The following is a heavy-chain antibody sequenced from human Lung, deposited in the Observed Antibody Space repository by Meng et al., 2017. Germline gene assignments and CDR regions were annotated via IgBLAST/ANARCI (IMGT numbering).Heavy chain of an antibody. CDR1: GYIFTRYV. Sequence: QVQLVQSGGEVKKPGASAKVSCKASGYIFTRYVNTWVRQAPGQGLEWMGWISGYNGNTNYAQKLQGRVTMTTDTSTSTAYMELRSLRSDDTAVYYCARAEEEYCSGGSCPNFDFWGQGTLVTVSS. D-gene: IGHD2-15*01. V-gene: IGHV1-18*01. CDR3: ARAEEEYCSGGSCPNFDF. CDR2: ISGYNGNT. J-gene: IGHJ4*02.